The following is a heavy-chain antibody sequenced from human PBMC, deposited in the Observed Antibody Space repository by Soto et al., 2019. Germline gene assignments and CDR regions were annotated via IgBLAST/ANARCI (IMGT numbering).Heavy chain of an antibody. CDR3: ARAGIVVPAAIPYYYYYGMDV. Sequence: QVQLQESGPGLVKPSQTLSLTCTVSGGSISSGGYYWSWIRQHPGKGLEWIGYIYYSGSTYYKPSLKSRVTISVDTSKNQFSLKLSSVTAADTAVYYCARAGIVVPAAIPYYYYYGMDVWGQGTTVTVS. V-gene: IGHV4-31*03. D-gene: IGHD2-2*01. CDR2: IYYSGST. J-gene: IGHJ6*02. CDR1: GGSISSGGYY.